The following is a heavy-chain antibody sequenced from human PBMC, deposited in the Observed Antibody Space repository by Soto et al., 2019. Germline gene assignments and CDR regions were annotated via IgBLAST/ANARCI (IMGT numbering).Heavy chain of an antibody. CDR1: GYTFTTYA. CDR2: INVDNGNT. D-gene: IGHD3-10*01. Sequence: ASVKVSCKASGYTFTTYAMHWVRQAPGQSLEWMGWINVDNGNTKPSQKFQGRVTITRDTSASTAYMEMSSLRSDDTAVYYCARDRSIWFGELLNYYYGMDAWGQGTTVTVSS. CDR3: ARDRSIWFGELLNYYYGMDA. V-gene: IGHV1-3*01. J-gene: IGHJ6*02.